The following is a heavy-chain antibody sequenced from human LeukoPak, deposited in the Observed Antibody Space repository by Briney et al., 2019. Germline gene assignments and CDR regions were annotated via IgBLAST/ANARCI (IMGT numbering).Heavy chain of an antibody. D-gene: IGHD3-10*01. CDR3: ARYPTRRITMVRGVIARFDP. J-gene: IGHJ5*02. CDR2: ISAYNGNT. V-gene: IGHV1-18*04. CDR1: GYTFTSYG. Sequence: ASVKVSCKASGYTFTSYGISWVRQAPGQGLERMGWISAYNGNTNYAQKLQGRVTMTTDTSTSTAYMELRSLRSDDTAVYYCARYPTRRITMVRGVIARFDPWGQGTLVTVSS.